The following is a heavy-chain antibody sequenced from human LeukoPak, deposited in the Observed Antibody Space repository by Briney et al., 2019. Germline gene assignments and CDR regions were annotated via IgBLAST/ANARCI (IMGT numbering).Heavy chain of an antibody. CDR2: IYHSGST. J-gene: IGHJ3*02. D-gene: IGHD6-13*01. Sequence: KPSETLSLTCAVYSGSFSDYYWSWIRQPPGKGLEWIGEIYHSGSTNYNPSLKSRVTISVDKSKNQFSLKLSSVTAADTAVYYCARGGSSWFDAFDIWGQGTVVTVSS. CDR1: SGSFSDYY. CDR3: ARGGSSWFDAFDI. V-gene: IGHV4-34*01.